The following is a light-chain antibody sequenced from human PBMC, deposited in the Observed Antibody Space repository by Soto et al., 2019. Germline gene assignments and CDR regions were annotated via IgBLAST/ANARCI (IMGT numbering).Light chain of an antibody. CDR2: KSN. J-gene: IGLJ3*02. CDR3: AAWDDSLNGRV. V-gene: IGLV1-44*01. CDR1: SSNIGSNT. Sequence: QAVVTQPPSASATPEQRVTISCSGSSSNIGSNTVNWYQQLPGTAPKLLIYKSNQRPSGVPDRFSGSKSGTSASLAISGLQSEDEADYYCAAWDDSLNGRVFGGGTKLTVL.